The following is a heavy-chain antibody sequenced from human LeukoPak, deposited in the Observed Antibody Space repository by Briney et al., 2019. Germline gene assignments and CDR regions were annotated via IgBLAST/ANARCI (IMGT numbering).Heavy chain of an antibody. V-gene: IGHV3-23*01. CDR1: GFTFSSYA. D-gene: IGHD3-9*01. J-gene: IGHJ4*02. Sequence: GGSLRLSCAASGFTFSSYAMSWVRQAPGKGLEWVSAISGSGGSTYYADSVKGRFTISRDNSKNTLYLQMNSLRAEDTALYYCARSLFDSYFDYWGQGTLVTVSS. CDR3: ARSLFDSYFDY. CDR2: ISGSGGST.